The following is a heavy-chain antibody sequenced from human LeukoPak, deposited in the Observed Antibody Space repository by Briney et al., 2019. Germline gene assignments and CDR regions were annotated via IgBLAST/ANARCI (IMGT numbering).Heavy chain of an antibody. CDR3: ATARFAVVVPAAPLYYYGMDV. D-gene: IGHD2-2*01. CDR1: GYTLTELS. Sequence: GASVKVSCKVSGYTLTELSMHWVRQAPGKGLEWMGGFDPEDGETIYAQKFQGRVTMTGDTSTDTAYMELSSLRSEDTAVYYCATARFAVVVPAAPLYYYGMDVWGQGTTVTVSS. J-gene: IGHJ6*02. V-gene: IGHV1-24*01. CDR2: FDPEDGET.